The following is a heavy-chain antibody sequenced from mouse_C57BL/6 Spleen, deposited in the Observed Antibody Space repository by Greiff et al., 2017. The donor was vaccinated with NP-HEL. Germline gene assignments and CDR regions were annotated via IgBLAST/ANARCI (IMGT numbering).Heavy chain of an antibody. J-gene: IGHJ2*01. CDR2: INPNNGGT. CDR3: ARSGFTTVVDY. CDR1: GYTFTDYY. Sequence: EVQLQQSGPELVKPGASVKISCKASGYTFTDYYMNWVKQSHGKSLEWIGDINPNNGGTSYNQKFKGKATLTVDKSSSTAYMELRSLTSEDSAVYYCARSGFTTVVDYWGQGTTLTVSS. D-gene: IGHD1-1*01. V-gene: IGHV1-26*01.